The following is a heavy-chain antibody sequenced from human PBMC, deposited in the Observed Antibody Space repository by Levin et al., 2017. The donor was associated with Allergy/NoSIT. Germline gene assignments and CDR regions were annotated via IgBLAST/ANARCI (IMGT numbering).Heavy chain of an antibody. V-gene: IGHV4-31*03. J-gene: IGHJ5*02. Sequence: PSETLSLTCTVSGGSISSGGYYWSWIRQHPGKGLEWIGYIYYSGSTYYNPSLKSRVTISVDTSKNQFSLKLSSVTAADTAVYYCARTDYGGNGWFDPWGQGTLVTVSS. CDR1: GGSISSGGYY. CDR2: IYYSGST. CDR3: ARTDYGGNGWFDP. D-gene: IGHD4-23*01.